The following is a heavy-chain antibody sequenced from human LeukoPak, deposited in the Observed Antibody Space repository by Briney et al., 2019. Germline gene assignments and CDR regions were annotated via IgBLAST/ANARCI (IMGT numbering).Heavy chain of an antibody. V-gene: IGHV3-9*01. J-gene: IGHJ4*02. D-gene: IGHD6-19*01. Sequence: GGSLRLSCAASGFTFDDYAMHWVRQGPGKGLEWDSGISWNSGNIGYADSVKGRFTISRDSAKNSLYLQMNSLRAEDTAVYYCARAGYSSGWPQDYFDYWGQGTLVTVSS. CDR2: ISWNSGNI. CDR1: GFTFDDYA. CDR3: ARAGYSSGWPQDYFDY.